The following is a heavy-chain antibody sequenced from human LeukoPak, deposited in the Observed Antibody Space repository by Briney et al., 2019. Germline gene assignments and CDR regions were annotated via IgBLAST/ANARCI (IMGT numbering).Heavy chain of an antibody. CDR2: INHSGST. D-gene: IGHD6-6*01. Sequence: SETLSLTCGVNGGSLSGYYGIWIRQTPTQELEWIGEINHSGSTNYNPSLKSRVTISVDTSKNQFYLSLTSLTAADTAVYYCARRRWSSSSVIGYWGRGTRVIVSP. CDR1: GGSLSGYY. CDR3: ARRRWSSSSVIGY. V-gene: IGHV4-34*01. J-gene: IGHJ4*02.